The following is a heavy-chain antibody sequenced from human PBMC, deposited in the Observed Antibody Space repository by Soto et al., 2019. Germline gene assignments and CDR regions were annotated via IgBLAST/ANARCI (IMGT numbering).Heavy chain of an antibody. CDR2: IDPSDSQT. J-gene: IGHJ5*02. CDR1: GYSFAGYW. D-gene: IGHD5-18*01. V-gene: IGHV5-10-1*01. Sequence: PGGSLKISCKGSGYSFAGYWITWVRQKPGKGLEWMGRIDPSDSQTYYSPSFRGHVTISVTKSITTVFLQWSSLRASDTATYYCARQIYASDTGPNFQYCFDPWGQGTPVTVSS. CDR3: ARQIYASDTGPNFQYCFDP.